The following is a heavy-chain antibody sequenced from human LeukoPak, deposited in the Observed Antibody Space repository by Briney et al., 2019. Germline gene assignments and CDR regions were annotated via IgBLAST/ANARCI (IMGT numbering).Heavy chain of an antibody. CDR2: IIPIFGTA. CDR1: GGTFSSYA. Sequence: SVKVSCKASGGTFSSYAISWVRQAPGQGLEWMGGIIPIFGTANYAQKFQGRVTITTDESTSTAYMELSSLRSEDMAAYYSARGSIGYDRSGYYYYWYFDLWGRGTLVTVSS. CDR3: ARGSIGYDRSGYYYYWYFDL. J-gene: IGHJ2*01. V-gene: IGHV1-69*05. D-gene: IGHD3-22*01.